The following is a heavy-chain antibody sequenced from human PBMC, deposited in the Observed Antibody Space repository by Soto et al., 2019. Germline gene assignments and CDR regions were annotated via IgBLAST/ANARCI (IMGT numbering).Heavy chain of an antibody. CDR2: ISWNSGSI. D-gene: IGHD3-9*01. Sequence: GGSLRLSCAASGFTFDDYAMHWVRQAPGKGLEWVSGISWNSGSIGYADSVKGRFTISRDNAKNSLYLQMNSLRAEDTALYYCAKDGDYDILTGYNAFDIWGQGTMVTVSS. CDR1: GFTFDDYA. CDR3: AKDGDYDILTGYNAFDI. J-gene: IGHJ3*02. V-gene: IGHV3-9*01.